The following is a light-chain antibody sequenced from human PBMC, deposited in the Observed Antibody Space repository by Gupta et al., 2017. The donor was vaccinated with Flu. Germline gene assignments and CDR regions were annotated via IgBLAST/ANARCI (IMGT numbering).Light chain of an antibody. CDR2: VNTDGTH. CDR3: QTLYTGTYVV. CDR1: CGHSRYA. J-gene: IGLJ2*01. V-gene: IGLV4-69*01. Sequence: QLLLTQSPSASASLGASVGLTCTLSCGHSRYAIAWHQWQPGKGPRYLMKVNTDGTHNKKYGIPDRFSGSSSGAERYLTISSLQHEDEADYYCQTLYTGTYVVFGGGTKLTV.